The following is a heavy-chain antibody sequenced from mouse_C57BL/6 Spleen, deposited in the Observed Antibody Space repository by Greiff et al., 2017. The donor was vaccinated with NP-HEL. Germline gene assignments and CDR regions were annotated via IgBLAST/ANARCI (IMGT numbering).Heavy chain of an antibody. V-gene: IGHV1-55*01. D-gene: IGHD1-1*01. CDR3: ARSWGLITTVVEGGY. CDR1: GYTFTSYW. Sequence: QVQLQQPGAELVKPGASVKMSCKASGYTFTSYWITWVKQRPGQGLVWIGDIYPGSGSTNYNEKFKSKATLTVDTSSSTAYMQLSSLTSEDSAVYYCARSWGLITTVVEGGYWGQGTTLTVSS. CDR2: IYPGSGST. J-gene: IGHJ2*01.